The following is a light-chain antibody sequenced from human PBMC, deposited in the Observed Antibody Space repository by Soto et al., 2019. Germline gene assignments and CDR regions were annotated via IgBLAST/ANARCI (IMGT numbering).Light chain of an antibody. CDR2: DVS. J-gene: IGLJ2*01. CDR1: SSDVGGYNY. V-gene: IGLV2-14*01. Sequence: QSALTQPASVSGSPGQPITISCTGTSSDVGGYNYVSWYQQHPGKAPKLMIHDVSNRPSGVSNRFSGSKSGNTASLTISGLQAEYEADYYCSSYTSSSTVVFGGGTKLTVL. CDR3: SSYTSSSTVV.